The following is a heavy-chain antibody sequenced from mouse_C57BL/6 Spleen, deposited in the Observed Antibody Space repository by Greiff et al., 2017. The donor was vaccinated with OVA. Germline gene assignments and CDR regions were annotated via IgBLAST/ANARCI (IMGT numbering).Heavy chain of an antibody. J-gene: IGHJ3*01. CDR3: ARQGALTVVAGFAY. V-gene: IGHV5-6*02. CDR2: ISSGGSYT. D-gene: IGHD1-1*01. CDR1: GFTFSSYG. Sequence: EVMLVESGGDLVKPGGSLKLSCAASGFTFSSYGMSWVRQTPDKRLEWVATISSGGSYTYYPDSVKGRFTISRDNAKNTLYLQMSSLKSEDTAMYYCARQGALTVVAGFAYWGQGTLVTVSA.